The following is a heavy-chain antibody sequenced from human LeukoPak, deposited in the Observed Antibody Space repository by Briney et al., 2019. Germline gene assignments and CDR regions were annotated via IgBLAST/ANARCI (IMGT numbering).Heavy chain of an antibody. CDR2: ISAYNGNT. Sequence: ASVKVSCKASGYTFTSYGISWVRQAPGQGLEWMGWISAYNGNTNYAQKLQGRVTMTTDTSTSTAYMELRSLRFDDTAVYYCARGGEWELLPGDFDYWGQGTLVTVSS. CDR1: GYTFTSYG. CDR3: ARGGEWELLPGDFDY. D-gene: IGHD1-26*01. V-gene: IGHV1-18*01. J-gene: IGHJ4*02.